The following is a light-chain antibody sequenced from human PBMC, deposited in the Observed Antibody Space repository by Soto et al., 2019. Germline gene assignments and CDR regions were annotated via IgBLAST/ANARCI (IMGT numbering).Light chain of an antibody. CDR2: GAS. J-gene: IGKJ4*01. CDR3: EYYGTSIT. V-gene: IGKV3-20*01. Sequence: EIVMTQSPVTLSASPGESATLSCRASQSVSSNLAWYQQKPGQAPRLLIYGASNRATGIPDRFSGSGSGTDFTLTFSRLEPEDFAVYYCEYYGTSITFGGGTKVDIK. CDR1: QSVSSN.